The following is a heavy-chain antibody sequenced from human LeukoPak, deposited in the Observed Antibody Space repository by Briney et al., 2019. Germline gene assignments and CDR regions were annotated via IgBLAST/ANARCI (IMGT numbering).Heavy chain of an antibody. CDR3: AREGAYSGSYYFDY. CDR2: IRSSSSTI. V-gene: IGHV3-48*02. D-gene: IGHD1-26*01. Sequence: PGGSLRLSCAASGFTFSSYSMNWVRQAPGKGLEWVLYIRSSSSTIYYADSVKGRFTISRDNAKNSLYLQMNSLRDEDTAVYYCAREGAYSGSYYFDYWGQGTLVTVSS. CDR1: GFTFSSYS. J-gene: IGHJ4*02.